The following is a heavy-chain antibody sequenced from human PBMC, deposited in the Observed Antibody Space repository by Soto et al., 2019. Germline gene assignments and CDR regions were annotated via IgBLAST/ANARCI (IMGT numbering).Heavy chain of an antibody. Sequence: GGSLRLSCAASGFTFSSYGMHWVRQAPGKGLEWVAVISYDGSNKYYADSVKGRFTISRDNSKNTLYLQMNSLRAEDTAVYYCAKDYTDYGDVFDYWGQGTLVTVSS. V-gene: IGHV3-30*18. CDR2: ISYDGSNK. J-gene: IGHJ4*02. D-gene: IGHD4-17*01. CDR3: AKDYTDYGDVFDY. CDR1: GFTFSSYG.